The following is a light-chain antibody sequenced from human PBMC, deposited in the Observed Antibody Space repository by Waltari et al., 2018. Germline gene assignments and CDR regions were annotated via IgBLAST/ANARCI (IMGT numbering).Light chain of an antibody. J-gene: IGKJ1*01. CDR3: QQYFNYPRT. V-gene: IGKV1-8*01. Sequence: AFRMTQSPSSLSASTGDRVTITCRPSQCISNYLAWFQQRPGKAPKLLIYEASTLQRGVPSRFSGSGSGTDFTLTITSLQSDDFATYYCQQYFNYPRTFGQGTRVEIE. CDR1: QCISNY. CDR2: EAS.